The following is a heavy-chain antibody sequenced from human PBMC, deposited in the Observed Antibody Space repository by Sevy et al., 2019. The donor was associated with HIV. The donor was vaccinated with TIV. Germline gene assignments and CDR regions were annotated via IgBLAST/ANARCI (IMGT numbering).Heavy chain of an antibody. CDR1: GFTFSSFA. Sequence: GVSLRLSCAASGFTFSSFAMGWVRQAPGKGLDWISVISGTGDHTYYADSVKGRFTISRDNSKNTLFLQMNSLRAEDTAIFYCAKKMGGGSGMAFLVDYWGQGTLVTVSS. CDR3: AKKMGGGSGMAFLVDY. D-gene: IGHD2-8*01. CDR2: ISGTGDHT. V-gene: IGHV3-23*01. J-gene: IGHJ4*02.